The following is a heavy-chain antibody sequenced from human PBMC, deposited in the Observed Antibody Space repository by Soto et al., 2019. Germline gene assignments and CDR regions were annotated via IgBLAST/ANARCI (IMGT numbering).Heavy chain of an antibody. Sequence: QVQLVESGGGVVQPGRSLRLSCAASGFTFSTHGIHWVRQAPGVGLEWVAVISYDGSDKYYPCSVKGRFTITRDNSKNTQYLQMNSLRTEDTAVYYCARDPGKDPSWCYDLWGRGTLVTVSS. V-gene: IGHV3-30*03. CDR3: ARDPGKDPSWCYDL. J-gene: IGHJ2*01. CDR2: ISYDGSDK. CDR1: GFTFSTHG.